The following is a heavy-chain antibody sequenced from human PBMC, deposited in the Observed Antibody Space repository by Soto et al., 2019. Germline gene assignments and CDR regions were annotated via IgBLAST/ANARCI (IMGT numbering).Heavy chain of an antibody. V-gene: IGHV1-69*01. J-gene: IGHJ4*02. Sequence: QVQLVQSGAEVKKPGSSVKVSCKASGGTFSSYAIGWVRQAPGQGLEWMGEVIPIFGTTNYAQKFQGRVTITADDSRRTADMAVSSLSSEDTAVYHGARETGTTPRKSYFDYWGQGPLVTVSS. CDR3: ARETGTTPRKSYFDY. D-gene: IGHD1-1*01. CDR2: VIPIFGTT. CDR1: GGTFSSYA.